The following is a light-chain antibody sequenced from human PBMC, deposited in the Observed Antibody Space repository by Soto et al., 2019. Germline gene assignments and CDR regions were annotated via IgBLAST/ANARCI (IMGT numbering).Light chain of an antibody. CDR1: SSDVGGYNY. J-gene: IGLJ1*01. CDR2: DVS. V-gene: IGLV2-14*03. Sequence: QSVLTQPASVSGSPGQSITISCTGTSSDVGGYNYVSWYQHHPGKAPKLMIYDVSNRPSGVSNRFSGSKSGSTASLTISGLQPEDEADYYCSSYTTCNTRRIVFGTGTKVTVL. CDR3: SSYTTCNTRRIV.